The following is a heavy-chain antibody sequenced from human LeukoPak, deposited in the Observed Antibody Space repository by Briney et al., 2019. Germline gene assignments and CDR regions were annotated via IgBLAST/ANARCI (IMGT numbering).Heavy chain of an antibody. CDR3: ARRYCSGGSCYSDRGAFDI. Sequence: TLSLTCTVSGGSMSSGSYYGSWIRQPAGKGLEWIGHIYTSESTNYHPSLKSRVTISVDTSKNQFSLKMSSVTAADTAVYYCARRYCSGGSCYSDRGAFDIWGQGTMVTVSS. D-gene: IGHD2-15*01. CDR1: GGSMSSGSYY. J-gene: IGHJ3*02. V-gene: IGHV4-61*09. CDR2: IYTSEST.